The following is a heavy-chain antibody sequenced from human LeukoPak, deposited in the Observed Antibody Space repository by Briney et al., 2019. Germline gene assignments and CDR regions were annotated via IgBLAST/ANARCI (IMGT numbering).Heavy chain of an antibody. Sequence: GGSLRLSCVASGFRFSGYGMHWVRQAPGKGLEWVAFIRYDGSEKYYADSVKGRFIISRDNSKDTLFMEMNSLRREDMALYYCAKYWGVGGSYADSWGQGTLVTVSS. V-gene: IGHV3-30*02. CDR1: GFRFSGYG. CDR2: IRYDGSEK. D-gene: IGHD1-26*01. CDR3: AKYWGVGGSYADS. J-gene: IGHJ4*02.